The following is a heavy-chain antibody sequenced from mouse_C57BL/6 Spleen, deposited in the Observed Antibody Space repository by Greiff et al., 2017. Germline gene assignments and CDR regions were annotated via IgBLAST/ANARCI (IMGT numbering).Heavy chain of an antibody. CDR1: GYTFTSYW. V-gene: IGHV1-52*01. J-gene: IGHJ2*01. CDR2: IDPSDSET. Sequence: QVQLQQPGAELVRPGSSVKLSCKASGYTFTSYWMHWVKQRPIQGLEWIGNIDPSDSETHYNQKFKDKATLTVDKSSSTAYMQLSSLTSEDSAVYYCARRGSDGGDFDYWGQGTTLTVSS. CDR3: ARRGSDGGDFDY.